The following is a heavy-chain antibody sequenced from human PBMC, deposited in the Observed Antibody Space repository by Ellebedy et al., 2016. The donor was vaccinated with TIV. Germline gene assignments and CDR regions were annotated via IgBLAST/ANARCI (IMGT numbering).Heavy chain of an antibody. CDR1: GFTFSGSA. Sequence: GESLKISCAASGFTFSGSAMHWVRQASGKGLEWVGRIRSQANSYATAYAASVKGRFTNSRDDSKNTAYLQMNSLKTEDTAVYYCTRPLTPYDILTGYHYYGMDVWGQGTTVTVSS. CDR2: IRSQANSYAT. J-gene: IGHJ6*02. V-gene: IGHV3-73*01. CDR3: TRPLTPYDILTGYHYYGMDV. D-gene: IGHD3-9*01.